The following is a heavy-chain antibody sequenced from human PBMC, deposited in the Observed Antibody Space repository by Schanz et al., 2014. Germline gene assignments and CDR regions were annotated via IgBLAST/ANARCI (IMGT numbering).Heavy chain of an antibody. V-gene: IGHV1-2*06. D-gene: IGHD2-8*02. CDR2: INPNSGAT. J-gene: IGHJ4*02. Sequence: QGHLVQSGAEVKEPGASVQVSCKASGYVFTAYYMHWVRQAPGQGLEWMGQINPNSGATIYAQNFQGRVTMTRDTSISTAYMELSRLRSDDTAVYYCARGLVRYFAYWGQGALVTVSS. CDR1: GYVFTAYY. CDR3: ARGLVRYFAY.